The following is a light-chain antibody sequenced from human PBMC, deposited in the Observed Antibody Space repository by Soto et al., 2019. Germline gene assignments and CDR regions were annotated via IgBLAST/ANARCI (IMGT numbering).Light chain of an antibody. V-gene: IGKV3-20*01. CDR1: QSVSSSY. CDR3: QQYGSSQLT. Sequence: EIVLTQSPGTLSLSPGERATLSCRASQSVSSSYLAWYQQKPGQAPRLLIYGASSRATCIPDGFSGSGSGTDFTLTISRLEPEDFAVYYCQQYGSSQLTFGGGTKVDIK. J-gene: IGKJ4*01. CDR2: GAS.